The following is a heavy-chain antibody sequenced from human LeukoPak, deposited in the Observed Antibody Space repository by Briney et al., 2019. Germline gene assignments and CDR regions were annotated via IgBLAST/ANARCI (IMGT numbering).Heavy chain of an antibody. D-gene: IGHD3-22*01. CDR1: GYTFTSYD. CDR3: ARGRYDSSGYWVDY. Sequence: ASVKVSCKASGYTFTSYDINWVRQATGQGLEWMGWMNPNSGNTGYAQKFQGRVTITRNTSTSTAYMELSSLRSEDTAVYYCARGRYDSSGYWVDYWGQGTLVTVSS. V-gene: IGHV1-8*03. CDR2: MNPNSGNT. J-gene: IGHJ4*02.